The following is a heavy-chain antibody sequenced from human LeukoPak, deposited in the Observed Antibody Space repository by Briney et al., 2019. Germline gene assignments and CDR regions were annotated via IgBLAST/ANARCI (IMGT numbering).Heavy chain of an antibody. Sequence: SVKVSCKASGGTFSSYAISWVRQAPGQGLEWMGRIIPILGIANFAQKFQGRVTITADKSTSTAYMELSSLRSEDTAVYYCAREGSPGLAAVGYWGQGTLVTVSS. CDR3: AREGSPGLAAVGY. CDR1: GGTFSSYA. J-gene: IGHJ4*02. V-gene: IGHV1-69*04. CDR2: IIPILGIA. D-gene: IGHD2-15*01.